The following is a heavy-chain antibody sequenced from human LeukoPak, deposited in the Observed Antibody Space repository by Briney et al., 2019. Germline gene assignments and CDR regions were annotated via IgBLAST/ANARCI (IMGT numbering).Heavy chain of an antibody. J-gene: IGHJ4*02. CDR2: INHSGST. CDR3: AIGRARLVLPFDY. D-gene: IGHD6-19*01. CDR1: GGSFSGYY. V-gene: IGHV4-34*01. Sequence: SETLSLTRAVYGGSFSGYYWSGIRQPPPKGLEWIGEINHSGSTNYNPSLQSRVTQSVDTSKNQFSLKLSSVTASDSAVYYCAIGRARLVLPFDYWGQGTLVTVSS.